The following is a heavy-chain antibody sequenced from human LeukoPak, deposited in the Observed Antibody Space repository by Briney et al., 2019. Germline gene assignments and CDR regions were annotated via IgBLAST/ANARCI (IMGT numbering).Heavy chain of an antibody. Sequence: SSETLSLTCTVSGGSISSSSYYWGWIRQPPGKGLEWIGSIYYSGSTYYNPSLKSRVTISVDTSKNQFSLKLSSVTAADTAVYYCARSRGVASPFRGDYAFDIWGQGTMVTVSS. J-gene: IGHJ3*02. CDR2: IYYSGST. D-gene: IGHD3-10*01. CDR3: ARSRGVASPFRGDYAFDI. V-gene: IGHV4-39*07. CDR1: GGSISSSSYY.